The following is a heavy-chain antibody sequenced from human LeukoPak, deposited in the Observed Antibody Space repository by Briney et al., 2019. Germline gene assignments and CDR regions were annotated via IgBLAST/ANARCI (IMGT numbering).Heavy chain of an antibody. D-gene: IGHD2-2*02. J-gene: IGHJ5*02. CDR3: ARYCISTSCYKPP. CDR1: GFTFKNYA. Sequence: SGGSLRLSCEISGFTFKNYAMSWVRQAPGKGLEWVGRIKSKTDGGTTDYAAPVKGRFTISRDDSKNTLYLHLNSLKTEDTAVYYCARYCISTSCYKPPWGQGTLVTVSS. CDR2: IKSKTDGGTT. V-gene: IGHV3-15*01.